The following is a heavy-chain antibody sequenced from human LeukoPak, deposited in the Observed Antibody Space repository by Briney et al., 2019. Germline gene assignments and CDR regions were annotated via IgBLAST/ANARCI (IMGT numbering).Heavy chain of an antibody. J-gene: IGHJ3*02. V-gene: IGHV4-59*01. CDR2: IYYSGST. CDR3: ARAMRRRPDAFNI. Sequence: SETLSLTCTVSGGSTSSYYWSWIRQPPGKGLEWIGYIYYSGSTNYNPSLKSRVTISVDTSKNQFSLKLSSVTAADTAVYYCARAMRRRPDAFNIWGQGPMVTVSS. CDR1: GGSTSSYY.